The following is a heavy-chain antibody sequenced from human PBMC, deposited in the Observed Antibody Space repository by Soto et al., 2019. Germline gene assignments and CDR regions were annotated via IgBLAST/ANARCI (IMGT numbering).Heavy chain of an antibody. J-gene: IGHJ6*02. V-gene: IGHV1-69*13. D-gene: IGHD6-13*01. CDR1: GGTFSSYA. Sequence: SVKVSCKASGGTFSSYAISWVRQAPGQGLEWMGGIIPIFGTANYAQKFQGRVTITADESTSTAYMELSSLRSEDTAVYYCARGWFSKSLTYSSSWSYYYYYGMDFWGQGSTVTVSS. CDR3: ARGWFSKSLTYSSSWSYYYYYGMDF. CDR2: IIPIFGTA.